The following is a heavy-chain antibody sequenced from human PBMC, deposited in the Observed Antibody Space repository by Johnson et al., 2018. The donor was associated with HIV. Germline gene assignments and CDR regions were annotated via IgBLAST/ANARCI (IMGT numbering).Heavy chain of an antibody. CDR2: INWNGGST. J-gene: IGHJ3*02. V-gene: IGHV3-20*04. D-gene: IGHD1-20*01. CDR3: ARDNFILGAFDI. CDR1: GFTFDDYG. Sequence: EQLVESGGGLIQPGGSLRLSCAASGFTFDDYGMSWVRQAPGKGLEWVSNINWNGGSTGNADSVKGRFTISRDNAKNSLYLQRNSLRAEDTALYYCARDNFILGAFDIWGQGTMGTVSS.